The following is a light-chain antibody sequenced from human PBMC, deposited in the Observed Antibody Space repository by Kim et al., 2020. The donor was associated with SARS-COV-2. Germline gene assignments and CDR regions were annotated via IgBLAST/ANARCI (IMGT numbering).Light chain of an antibody. CDR1: QSISTW. Sequence: DIQMKQSPSTLSASVGDRVNITCRASQSISTWLAWYQQKPGKAPKLLIYQTSSLQSGVPSRFSGSGSGTEFTLTVSSLQRDDLATQYRQQDKSYALKVGQGTTVDIK. CDR2: QTS. CDR3: QQDKSYALK. V-gene: IGKV1-5*03. J-gene: IGKJ1*01.